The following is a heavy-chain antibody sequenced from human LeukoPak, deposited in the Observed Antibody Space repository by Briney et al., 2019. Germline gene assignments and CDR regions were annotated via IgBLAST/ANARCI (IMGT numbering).Heavy chain of an antibody. CDR3: AMSCSGYYMGGYFQH. J-gene: IGHJ1*01. CDR1: GFTFSSYA. Sequence: GGSLRLSCAASGFTFSSYAMSWVRQAPGKGLEWVSAISGSGGNTYYADSVKGRFTISRDSSKNTLYLQMNSLRAEDTAVYYFAMSCSGYYMGGYFQHWGQGTLVTVSS. V-gene: IGHV3-23*01. CDR2: ISGSGGNT. D-gene: IGHD3-3*01.